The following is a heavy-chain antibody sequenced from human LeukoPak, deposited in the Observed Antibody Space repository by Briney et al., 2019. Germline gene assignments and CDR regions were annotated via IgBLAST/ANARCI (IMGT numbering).Heavy chain of an antibody. CDR2: IKEDGSEK. CDR1: GFTFSSYW. J-gene: IGHJ5*02. Sequence: PGGSLRLSCAASGFTFSSYWMSWVRQAPGKGLEWVANIKEDGSEKYYVDSVKGRFTIPRDNAKNSLYLQMNSLRAEDTAVYYCARVLVGANDWFDPWGQGTLVTVSS. CDR3: ARVLVGANDWFDP. V-gene: IGHV3-7*04. D-gene: IGHD1-26*01.